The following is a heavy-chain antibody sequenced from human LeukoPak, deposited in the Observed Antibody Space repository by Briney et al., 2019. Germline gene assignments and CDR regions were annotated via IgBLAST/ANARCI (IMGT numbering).Heavy chain of an antibody. J-gene: IGHJ4*02. Sequence: PGGSLRLSCAASGFSFSTYSMSWVRQAPGKGLEWVANIKQDGSEKYYVDSVKGRFTISRDNAKNSLYLQMNSLRAEDTAVYYCARGGYYDSSGYYADFWGQGTLVTVSS. V-gene: IGHV3-7*01. D-gene: IGHD3-22*01. CDR1: GFSFSTYS. CDR2: IKQDGSEK. CDR3: ARGGYYDSSGYYADF.